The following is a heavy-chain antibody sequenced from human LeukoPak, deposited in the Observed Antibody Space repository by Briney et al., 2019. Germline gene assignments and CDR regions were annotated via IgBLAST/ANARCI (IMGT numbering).Heavy chain of an antibody. CDR3: AREGRLLWFGEQRVDNWFDP. J-gene: IGHJ5*02. D-gene: IGHD3-10*01. V-gene: IGHV4-34*01. Sequence: SETLSLTCAVYGGSFSGYYWSWIRQPPGKGLEWIGEINHSGSTNYNPSLKSRVTISVDTSKNQFSLKLSSVTAADTAVYYCAREGRLLWFGEQRVDNWFDPWGQGTLVTVSS. CDR1: GGSFSGYY. CDR2: INHSGST.